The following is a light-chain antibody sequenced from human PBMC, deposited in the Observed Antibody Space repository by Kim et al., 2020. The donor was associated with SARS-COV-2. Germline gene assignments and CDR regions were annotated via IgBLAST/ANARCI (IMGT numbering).Light chain of an antibody. V-gene: IGKV1D-12*01. CDR1: QDINTW. CDR3: QQAKSFPFT. CDR2: AAS. J-gene: IGKJ3*01. Sequence: ASVRDRVTINCRASQDINTWLAWYPQKPGKAPKLLIFAASSLQSGVPSRFSGSGSGTDFTLTISSLQPEDFATYYCQQAKSFPFTFGPGTQGGYQT.